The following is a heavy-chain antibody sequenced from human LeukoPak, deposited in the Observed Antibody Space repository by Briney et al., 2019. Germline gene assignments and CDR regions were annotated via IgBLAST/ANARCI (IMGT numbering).Heavy chain of an antibody. D-gene: IGHD1-26*01. J-gene: IGHJ4*02. V-gene: IGHV4-39*01. CDR1: GASVSSSSYY. CDR2: VFYSGST. Sequence: TSETLSLTCTVSGASVSSSSYYWGWIRQPPGKGLEWVGSVFYSGSTNYNPSLKSRVTMSVDTSKNQFSLRLSSVTATDTAVYYCATRRSGSHPYYWGQGTLVTVSS. CDR3: ATRRSGSHPYY.